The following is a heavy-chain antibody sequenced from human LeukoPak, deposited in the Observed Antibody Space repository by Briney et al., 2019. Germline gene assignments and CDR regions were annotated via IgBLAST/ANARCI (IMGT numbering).Heavy chain of an antibody. V-gene: IGHV3-9*01. CDR1: GFTFDDYA. D-gene: IGHD7-27*01. CDR2: ISWNSGII. CDR3: ARDRYSGEGHGMDV. Sequence: GGSLRLSCAASGFTFDDYAMHWVRQAPGKGLEWVSGISWNSGIIGYAESVKGRFTISRDNAKNSLYLQMNSLRAEDTALYYCARDRYSGEGHGMDVWGQGTTVTVSS. J-gene: IGHJ6*01.